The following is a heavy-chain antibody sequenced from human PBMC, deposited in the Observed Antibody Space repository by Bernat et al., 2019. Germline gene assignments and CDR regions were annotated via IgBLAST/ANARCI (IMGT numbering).Heavy chain of an antibody. J-gene: IGHJ3*02. D-gene: IGHD4-17*01. CDR3: ARDLPATTGKGGKDAFDI. Sequence: QVQLVQSGAEVKKPGSSVKVSCKASGGTFSSYAISWVRQVPGQGLEWMGGIIPIFGTANYAQKFQGRVTITADESTSTAYMELSSLRSEDTAVYYCARDLPATTGKGGKDAFDIWGQGTMVTVSS. CDR1: GGTFSSYA. CDR2: IIPIFGTA. V-gene: IGHV1-69*01.